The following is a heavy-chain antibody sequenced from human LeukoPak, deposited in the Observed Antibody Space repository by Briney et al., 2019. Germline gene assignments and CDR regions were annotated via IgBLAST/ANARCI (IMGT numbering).Heavy chain of an antibody. D-gene: IGHD3-3*02. CDR3: ASLSPSGYLGY. Sequence: SETLSLTCTVSGGSFSSYFWSWIRQPAGKGLEWIGSIYYSGSTYYNPSLKSRVTISVDTSKNQFSLKLSSVTAADTAVYYCASLSPSGYLGYWGQGTLVTVSS. J-gene: IGHJ4*02. CDR1: GGSFSSYF. V-gene: IGHV4-4*07. CDR2: IYYSGST.